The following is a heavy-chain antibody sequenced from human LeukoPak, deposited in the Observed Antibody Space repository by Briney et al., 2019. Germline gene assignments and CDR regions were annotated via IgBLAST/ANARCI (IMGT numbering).Heavy chain of an antibody. V-gene: IGHV1-18*01. Sequence: ASVKVSCKASGYSFTSYGISWVREAPGRGLEWVGYISAYDGETRYAQKFQGRVTLTTDTSTGTVYMEMRRLRSDDTAIYYCARGGKNYFDLWGQGTLVTVSS. D-gene: IGHD1-26*01. CDR3: ARGGKNYFDL. CDR1: GYSFTSYG. CDR2: ISAYDGET. J-gene: IGHJ4*02.